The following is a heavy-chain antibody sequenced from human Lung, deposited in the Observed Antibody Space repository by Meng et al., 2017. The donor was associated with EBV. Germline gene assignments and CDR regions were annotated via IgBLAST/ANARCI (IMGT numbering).Heavy chain of an antibody. J-gene: IGHJ4*02. CDR1: GFPLSRYW. CDR3: SRDLAGADDY. Sequence: EVHLVESGVALVAAGGYLRLSGGASGFPLSRYWMHLVGKARGEVLMWVARINEEGGIRNYSYSLKGRFTISRDNAKNTLYLQMNNLRAEDTATYFCSRDLAGADDYWGQGTLVIVSS. D-gene: IGHD1-14*01. V-gene: IGHV3-74*01. CDR2: INEEGGIR.